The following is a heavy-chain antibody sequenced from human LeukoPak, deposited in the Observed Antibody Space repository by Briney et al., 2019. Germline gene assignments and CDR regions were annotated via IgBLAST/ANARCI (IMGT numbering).Heavy chain of an antibody. J-gene: IGHJ4*02. CDR3: ARHGGLMIVVVIASGSYFDY. CDR1: GGSISNNNYY. D-gene: IGHD3-22*01. CDR2: MYYSGST. V-gene: IGHV4-39*01. Sequence: PSETLSLTCTVSGGSISNNNYYWGWIRQPPGKGLEWIGSMYYSGSTYYNPSLKSRVTISVDTSKNQFSLKLSSVTAADTAVYYCARHGGLMIVVVIASGSYFDYWGQGTLVTVSS.